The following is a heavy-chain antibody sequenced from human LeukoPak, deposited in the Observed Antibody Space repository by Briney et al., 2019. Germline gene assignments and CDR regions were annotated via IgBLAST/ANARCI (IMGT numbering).Heavy chain of an antibody. CDR1: GGSISSYY. D-gene: IGHD3-16*01. Sequence: SETLSLTCTVSGGSISSYYWSWIRQPPGKGLEWIGYIYYSGSTSYNPSLKSRVTISVDTSKNQFSLKLSSVTAADTAVYYCARFLGSGIRYFDYWGQGTLVTVSS. CDR2: IYYSGST. CDR3: ARFLGSGIRYFDY. J-gene: IGHJ4*02. V-gene: IGHV4-59*01.